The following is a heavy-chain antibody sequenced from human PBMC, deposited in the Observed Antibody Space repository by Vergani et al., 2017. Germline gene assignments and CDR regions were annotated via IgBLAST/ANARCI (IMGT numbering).Heavy chain of an antibody. Sequence: QVQLMQSGPVMKKPGGSMKVSCQASESTFSDYNIHWGRHAPGQGLQWMGWISPKTGDTEYLQRFQDRVTMTRDASTKTVYLKMTRLTSDDTAIYYCAHSWNFGRRDWFDSWGPGTLVTVSS. D-gene: IGHD1-26*01. CDR3: AHSWNFGRRDWFDS. V-gene: IGHV1-2*02. CDR1: ESTFSDYN. CDR2: ISPKTGDT. J-gene: IGHJ5*01.